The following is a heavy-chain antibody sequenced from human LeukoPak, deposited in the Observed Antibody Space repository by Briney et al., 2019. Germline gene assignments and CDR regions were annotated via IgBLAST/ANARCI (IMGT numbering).Heavy chain of an antibody. D-gene: IGHD6-13*01. CDR2: IYYRGYT. J-gene: IGHJ6*02. CDR3: ARATIEDTWYVGSTDV. Sequence: SETLPLTCNVSGGPISSYYWSWIRQPPGKGLEWIGYIYYRGYTKYNPSLKSRVAMSVDTSKNQFSLKLNSVTAADTAVYYCARATIEDTWYVGSTDVWGQGTTVTVSS. V-gene: IGHV4-59*08. CDR1: GGPISSYY.